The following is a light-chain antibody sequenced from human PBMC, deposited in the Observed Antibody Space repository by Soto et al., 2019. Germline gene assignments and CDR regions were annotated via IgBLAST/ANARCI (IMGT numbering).Light chain of an antibody. CDR3: QQYYSYPRT. Sequence: IQMTPFPSSLSASVGDRVTIPSQASQDISNYLNWYQQKPGKAPKLLIYAASTLQSGVPSRFSGSGSGTDFTLTISCLQSEDFATYYCQQYYSYPRTFGQGTKVDIK. V-gene: IGKV1-16*01. CDR2: AAS. J-gene: IGKJ1*01. CDR1: QDISNY.